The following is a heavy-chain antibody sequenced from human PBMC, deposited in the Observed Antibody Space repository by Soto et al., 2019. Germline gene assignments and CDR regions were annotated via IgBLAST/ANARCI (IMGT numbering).Heavy chain of an antibody. CDR1: GINFNDYW. V-gene: IGHV3-7*03. CDR2: IKEDGSRK. J-gene: IGHJ4*02. CDR3: ASENCYVFYH. Sequence: GGSLRLSCAASGINFNDYWMSWVREAPGKGLEWVANIKEDGSRKYYVDSVKGRFTISRDNAKNSLYLQMNSLRAEDTAPYSCASENCYVFYHWGQGTPVTVSS. D-gene: IGHD2-15*01.